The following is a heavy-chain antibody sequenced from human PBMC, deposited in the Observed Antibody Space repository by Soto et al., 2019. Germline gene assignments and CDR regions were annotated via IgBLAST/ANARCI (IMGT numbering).Heavy chain of an antibody. V-gene: IGHV6-1*01. CDR1: GDSVSTNSAT. Sequence: PSQTFSLTCAISGDSVSTNSATWNWIRQSPSRGLEWLGRTYYRSKWYNDYAVSVKSRIIINPDPSKNQFSLQLNSVTSEDTAVYYCARDQSGWSPQADYYYGMDVWGQGTTVTVSS. D-gene: IGHD6-19*01. CDR2: TYYRSKWYN. J-gene: IGHJ6*02. CDR3: ARDQSGWSPQADYYYGMDV.